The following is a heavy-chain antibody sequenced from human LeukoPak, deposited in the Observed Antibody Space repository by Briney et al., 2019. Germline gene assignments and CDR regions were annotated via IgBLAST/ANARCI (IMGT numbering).Heavy chain of an antibody. CDR3: ARLYHYDSSGYEDY. Sequence: GASVKVSCKASGCTFSSYAISWVRQAPGQGLEWMGWINPIFGTANYAQKFQGRVTITADVSTSTAYMELSSLRSEDTAVYYCARLYHYDSSGYEDYWGQGTLVTVPS. CDR1: GCTFSSYA. D-gene: IGHD3-22*01. CDR2: INPIFGTA. J-gene: IGHJ4*02. V-gene: IGHV1-69*13.